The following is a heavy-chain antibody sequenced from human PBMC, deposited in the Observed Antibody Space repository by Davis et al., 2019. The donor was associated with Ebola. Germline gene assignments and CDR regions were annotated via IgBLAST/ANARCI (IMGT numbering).Heavy chain of an antibody. CDR3: ARFLHTYYYGSGSSTNNWFDP. Sequence: GSLRLSCTVSGGSISSYYWSWIRQPPGKGLEWIGYIYYSGSTNYNPSLKSRVTISVDTSKNQFSLKLSSVTAADTAVYYCARFLHTYYYGSGSSTNNWFDPWGQGTLVTVSS. D-gene: IGHD3-10*01. CDR2: IYYSGST. V-gene: IGHV4-59*01. CDR1: GGSISSYY. J-gene: IGHJ5*02.